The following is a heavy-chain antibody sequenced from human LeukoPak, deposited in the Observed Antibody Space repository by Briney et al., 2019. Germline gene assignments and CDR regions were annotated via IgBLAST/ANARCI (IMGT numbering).Heavy chain of an antibody. CDR2: IIPIFGTA. Sequence: ASVKVSCKASGGTFSSYAISWVRQAPGQGLDWMGRIIPIFGTANYAQKFQGRVTITTDESTSTAYMELSSLRSEDTAVYYCARGLYSSGWYREQYYFDYWGQGTLVTVSS. D-gene: IGHD6-19*01. CDR3: ARGLYSSGWYREQYYFDY. V-gene: IGHV1-69*05. CDR1: GGTFSSYA. J-gene: IGHJ4*02.